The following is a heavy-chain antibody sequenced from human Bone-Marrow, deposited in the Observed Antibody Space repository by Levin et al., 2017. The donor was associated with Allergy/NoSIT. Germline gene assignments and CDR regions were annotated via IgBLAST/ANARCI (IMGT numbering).Heavy chain of an antibody. D-gene: IGHD4-23*01. J-gene: IGHJ6*03. V-gene: IGHV5-51*01. CDR2: IYPSDSDS. CDR3: ARRGKDSYYYYMDV. CDR1: GYRFTSYW. Sequence: GESLKISCKGSGYRFTSYWIGWVRQMPGKGLEWMGIIYPSDSDSRYSPSFQGHVTISADKSTSTAYLQWSGLKASDTAIYYCARRGKDSYYYYMDVWGKGTPVSVSS.